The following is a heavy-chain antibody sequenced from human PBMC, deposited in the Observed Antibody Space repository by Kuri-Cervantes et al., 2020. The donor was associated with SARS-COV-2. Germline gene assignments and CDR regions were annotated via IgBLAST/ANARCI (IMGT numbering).Heavy chain of an antibody. D-gene: IGHD2-15*01. CDR2: IYSGGST. V-gene: IGHV3-66*01. CDR1: GFLVASNY. Sequence: GESLKISCAASGFLVASNYINWVRQAPEKGLEWVSAIYSGGSTHYAESLKGRFTISRDTSKNTVYLQMNSLRGEDTGVYYCARDLICSTCDTPDYYGMDVWGQGTTVTVSS. J-gene: IGHJ6*02. CDR3: ARDLICSTCDTPDYYGMDV.